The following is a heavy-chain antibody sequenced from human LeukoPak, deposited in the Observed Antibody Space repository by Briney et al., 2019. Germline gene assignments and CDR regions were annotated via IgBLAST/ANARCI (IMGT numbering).Heavy chain of an antibody. D-gene: IGHD4-23*01. J-gene: IGHJ4*02. CDR1: GFTFNNFG. CDR3: AKDLHGGYSSDY. V-gene: IGHV3-30*02. CDR2: IGYEGVHK. Sequence: PGGSLRLSCAASGFTFNNFGMHWVRQAPGKGLEWVSFIGYEGVHKYYADSVKGRFTISKGNSKATLCLQMNSLRPEDTAVYYCAKDLHGGYSSDYWGQGTLVTV.